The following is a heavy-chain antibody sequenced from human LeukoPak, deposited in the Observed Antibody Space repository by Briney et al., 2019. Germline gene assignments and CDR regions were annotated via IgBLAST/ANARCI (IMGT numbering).Heavy chain of an antibody. D-gene: IGHD2-2*01. CDR1: GGSINSGTYY. J-gene: IGHJ6*03. CDR3: ATKYCTSNICYEDFYYYMDA. V-gene: IGHV4-61*02. Sequence: SETLSLTCTVSGGSINSGTYYWSWVRQPAGKGLEWIGRIYNNGSPTYNPSLKSRVTISVDTAKNQFSLKLSSVTAADTAVYYCATKYCTSNICYEDFYYYMDAWGKGTTVTISS. CDR2: IYNNGSP.